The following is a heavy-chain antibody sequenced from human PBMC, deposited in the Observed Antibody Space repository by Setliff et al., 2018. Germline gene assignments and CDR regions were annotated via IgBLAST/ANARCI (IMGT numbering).Heavy chain of an antibody. V-gene: IGHV4-38-2*01. J-gene: IGHJ6*03. CDR2: IHHSGKA. Sequence: PSETLSLTCAVSGFSISSGYYWGWIRQPPGKGLEWIVDIHHSGKAYYNPSLKSRVIMSVDTSKNHVSLKLSSVTAADTAVYYCVRMSGFQYMDVWGKGTTVTVSS. CDR3: VRMSGFQYMDV. D-gene: IGHD3-3*01. CDR1: GFSISSGYY.